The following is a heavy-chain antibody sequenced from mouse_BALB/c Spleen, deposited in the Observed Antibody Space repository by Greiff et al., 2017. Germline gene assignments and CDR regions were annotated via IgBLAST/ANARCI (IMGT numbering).Heavy chain of an antibody. Sequence: VQVVESGPELVRPGVSVKISCKGSSYTFTDYAMHWVKQSHAKSLEWIGVISTYYGNTNYNQKFKGKATMTVDKSSSTAYMELARLTSEDSAVYYCARYGSSPYYAMDYWGQGTSVTVSS. D-gene: IGHD1-1*01. CDR2: ISTYYGNT. CDR3: ARYGSSPYYAMDY. V-gene: IGHV1-67*01. J-gene: IGHJ4*01. CDR1: SYTFTDYA.